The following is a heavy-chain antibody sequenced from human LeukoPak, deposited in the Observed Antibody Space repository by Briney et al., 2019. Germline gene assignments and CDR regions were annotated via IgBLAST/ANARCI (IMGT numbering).Heavy chain of an antibody. Sequence: ASVKVSCKASGYNFISYYMHWVRHAPGQGLEWMGIINPSGGSTSYAQKFQDRVTMTRDTSTSTVYMELSSLKSEDTAVYYCAREDVVLVDAVRYYYYGMDVWGQGTTVTVSS. CDR2: INPSGGST. CDR3: AREDVVLVDAVRYYYYGMDV. D-gene: IGHD2-8*01. CDR1: GYNFISYY. V-gene: IGHV1-46*01. J-gene: IGHJ6*02.